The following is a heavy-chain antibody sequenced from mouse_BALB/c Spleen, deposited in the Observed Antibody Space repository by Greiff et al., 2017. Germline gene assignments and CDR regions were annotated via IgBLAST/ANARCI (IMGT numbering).Heavy chain of an antibody. CDR2: IDPENGDT. V-gene: IGHV14-4*02. CDR1: GFNIKDYY. D-gene: IGHD2-4*01. CDR3: NACRRSTMIPLFAY. J-gene: IGHJ3*01. Sequence: EVQLQQSGAELVRSGASVKLSCTASGFNIKDYYMHWVKQRPEQGLEWIGWIDPENGDTEYAPKFQGKATMTADTSSNTAYLQLSSLTSEDTAVYYCNACRRSTMIPLFAYWGQGTLVTVSA.